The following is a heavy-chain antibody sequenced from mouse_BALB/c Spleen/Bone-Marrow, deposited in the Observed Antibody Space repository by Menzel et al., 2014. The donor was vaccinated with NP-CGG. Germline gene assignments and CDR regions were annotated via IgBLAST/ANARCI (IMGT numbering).Heavy chain of an antibody. CDR2: INPDSSTI. CDR3: SRLGYYGGFAY. V-gene: IGHV4-1*02. D-gene: IGHD2-3*01. J-gene: IGHJ3*01. Sequence: EVQVVESGGGLVQPGGSLKLSCAASGFDFSRYWMSWVRQAPGKGLEWVGEINPDSSTINYTPSLKDKFIISRDNAKNTLYLQMSKVRSEDTALYYCSRLGYYGGFAYWGQGTLVTVSA. CDR1: GFDFSRYW.